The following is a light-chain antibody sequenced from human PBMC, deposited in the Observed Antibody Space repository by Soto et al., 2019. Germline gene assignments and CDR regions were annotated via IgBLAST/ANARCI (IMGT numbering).Light chain of an antibody. CDR3: QQYNNYPWT. J-gene: IGKJ1*01. V-gene: IGKV1-5*01. CDR2: DAS. CDR1: QNINRR. Sequence: DIQMTQSQSTLSGSSLDRXTLXCRASQNINRRLAWYQQKPGKAPNLLIYDASSLESGVPARFSGGGSGTEFTLTISSLQPDDFSTFYCQQYNNYPWTFGQGTKVDNK.